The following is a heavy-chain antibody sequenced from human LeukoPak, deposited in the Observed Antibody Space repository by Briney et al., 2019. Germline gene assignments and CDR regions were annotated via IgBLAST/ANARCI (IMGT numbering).Heavy chain of an antibody. D-gene: IGHD1-26*01. CDR3: ASEEVVGATYPTHYFDY. J-gene: IGHJ4*02. CDR1: GGTFSSYA. V-gene: IGHV1-69*05. CDR2: IIPIFGTA. Sequence: ASVKVSCKASGGTFSSYAISWVRQAPGQGLEWMGGIIPIFGTANYAQKFQGRVTITTDESTSTAYMELSSLRSEDTAVYYCASEEVVGATYPTHYFDYWGQGTLVTVSS.